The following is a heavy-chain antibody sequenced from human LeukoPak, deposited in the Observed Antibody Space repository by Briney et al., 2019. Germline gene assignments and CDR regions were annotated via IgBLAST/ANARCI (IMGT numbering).Heavy chain of an antibody. CDR1: GFTFSSYG. CDR2: IWYDGSNK. Sequence: GRSLRLSCAASGFTFSSYGGRWVRQAPDRGLWWVAVIWYDGSNKYYADSVRGGFTTSTDTTKNTLYLRMNSMRAEDTAAYYCARDSTDSSSWYEYRYCGIDVWGQGTTVTVSS. J-gene: IGHJ6*02. V-gene: IGHV3-33*01. D-gene: IGHD6-13*01. CDR3: ARDSTDSSSWYEYRYCGIDV.